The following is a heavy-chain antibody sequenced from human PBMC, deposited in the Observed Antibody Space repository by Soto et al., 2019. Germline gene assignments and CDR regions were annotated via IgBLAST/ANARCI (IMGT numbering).Heavy chain of an antibody. J-gene: IGHJ5*02. CDR2: ISGSGGST. Sequence: GGSLRLSCAASGFTFSSYAMSWVRQAPGKGLEWVSAISGSGGSTYYADSVKGRFTISRDNSKNTLYLQMNSLRAEDTAVYYCAKDPQRRIAVAGTGWFDPWGQGTLVTVSS. D-gene: IGHD6-19*01. CDR1: GFTFSSYA. CDR3: AKDPQRRIAVAGTGWFDP. V-gene: IGHV3-23*01.